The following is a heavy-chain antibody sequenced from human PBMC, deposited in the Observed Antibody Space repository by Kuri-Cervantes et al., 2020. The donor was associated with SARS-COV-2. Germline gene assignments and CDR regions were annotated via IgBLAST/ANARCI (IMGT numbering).Heavy chain of an antibody. V-gene: IGHV1/OR15-1*03. J-gene: IGHJ3*02. CDR1: GYTFTDYY. D-gene: IGHD3-9*01. CDR2: INPNSGGT. CDR3: VRVDMDI. Sequence: ASVKVSCKASGYTFTDYYMHWVRQAPGQGLEWMGWINPNSGGTNYAQKFQGRVTMNRDTSANIAYMELSSLRSEDTATYYCVRVDMDIWGQGTMVTVSS.